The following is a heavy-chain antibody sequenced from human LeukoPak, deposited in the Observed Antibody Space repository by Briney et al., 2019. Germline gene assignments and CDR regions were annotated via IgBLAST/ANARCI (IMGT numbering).Heavy chain of an antibody. CDR2: IYNTLDT. CDR3: ARRRYYDSTGYNPTDYFDY. CDR1: GDSIIGYY. J-gene: IGHJ4*02. D-gene: IGHD3-22*01. Sequence: SETLSLTCTVSGDSIIGYYWSWIRQPPGKRLEWIGYIYNTLDTTYNPSLESRVTISLDMSNKQFSLRLSSVTAADTAVYYCARRRYYDSTGYNPTDYFDYWGQGILATVSS. V-gene: IGHV4-59*01.